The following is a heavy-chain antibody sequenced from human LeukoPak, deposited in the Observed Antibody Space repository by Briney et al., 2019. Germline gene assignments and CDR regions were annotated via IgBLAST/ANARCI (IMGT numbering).Heavy chain of an antibody. J-gene: IGHJ4*02. CDR2: IKQDGSEK. V-gene: IGHV3-7*01. CDR1: GISFSSYW. CDR3: AKDPTHYRVWDYYETIGLSY. Sequence: GGSLRLSCVASGISFSSYWMTWVRQAPGKGLEWVANIKQDGSEKNYVDSVKGRFTISRDNSKNTLNLQMNSLRAEDTAVYYCAKDPTHYRVWDYYETIGLSYWGQGTLVTVSS. D-gene: IGHD3-22*01.